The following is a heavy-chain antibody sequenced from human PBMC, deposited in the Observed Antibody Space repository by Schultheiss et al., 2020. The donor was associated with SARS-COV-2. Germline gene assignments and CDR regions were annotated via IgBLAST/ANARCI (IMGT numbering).Heavy chain of an antibody. J-gene: IGHJ5*02. CDR1: GGSISSYY. Sequence: SETLSLTCTVSGGSISSYYWSWIRQPAGKGLEWIGYIYYSGSTYYNPSLKSLVTISVDTSKNQFSLKLSSVTAADTAVYYCAKTDDRLNWFDPWGQGTLVTVSS. D-gene: IGHD5-12*01. CDR3: AKTDDRLNWFDP. V-gene: IGHV4-59*06. CDR2: IYYSGST.